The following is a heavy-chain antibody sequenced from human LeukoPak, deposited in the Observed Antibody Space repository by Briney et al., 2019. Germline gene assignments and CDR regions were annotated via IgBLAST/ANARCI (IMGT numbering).Heavy chain of an antibody. J-gene: IGHJ5*02. CDR2: ISHSGST. CDR3: ARLNYYYANSGYLRGYWFDP. D-gene: IGHD3-22*01. CDR1: NGSISPYY. Sequence: SETLSLTCTVSNGSISPYYWSWIRQSPGKGLEWISYISHSGSTNYNPSLRSRVTISLDASREQFSLNLNSVTAADTAIYYCARLNYYYANSGYLRGYWFDPWAREPWSPSPQ. V-gene: IGHV4-59*08.